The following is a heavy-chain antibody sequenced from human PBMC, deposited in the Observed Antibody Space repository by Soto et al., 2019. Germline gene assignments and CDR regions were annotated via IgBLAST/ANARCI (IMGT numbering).Heavy chain of an antibody. D-gene: IGHD7-27*01. CDR2: MNPNSGNT. CDR1: GYTFTSYD. V-gene: IGHV1-8*01. Sequence: QVQLVQSGAEVKKPGASVKVSCKASGYTFTSYDINWVRQATEQGLEWMGWMNPNSGNTGYAQKFQGRVTMTRNTSISTAYMELSSLRSQDTAVYYCARGPEESWGNWFDPWGQGTLVTVSS. CDR3: ARGPEESWGNWFDP. J-gene: IGHJ5*02.